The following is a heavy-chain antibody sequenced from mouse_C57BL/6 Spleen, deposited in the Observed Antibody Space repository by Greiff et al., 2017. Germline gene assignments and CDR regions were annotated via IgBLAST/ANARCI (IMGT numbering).Heavy chain of an antibody. CDR2: ISYSGST. J-gene: IGHJ1*03. CDR1: GYSITSDY. CDR3: ARKGLYNYSNYDWYFDV. V-gene: IGHV3-8*01. Sequence: EVKLVESGPGLAKPSQTLSLTCSVTGYSITSDYWNWIRKFPGNKLEYMGYISYSGSTYYNPSLKSRISITRDTSKNQYYLQLNSVTTEDTATYYCARKGLYNYSNYDWYFDVWGTGTTVTVSS. D-gene: IGHD2-5*01.